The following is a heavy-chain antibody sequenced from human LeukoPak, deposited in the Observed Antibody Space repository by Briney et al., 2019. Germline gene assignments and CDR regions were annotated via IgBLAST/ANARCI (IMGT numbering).Heavy chain of an antibody. V-gene: IGHV4-34*01. CDR2: INHSGST. Sequence: KTSETLSLTCAVYGGSFSGYYWSWIRQPPGKGLEWIGEINHSGSTNYNPFLKSRVTISVDTSKNQFSLKLSSVTAADTAVYYCATTGYSSGWYLGYWGQGTLVTVSS. CDR3: ATTGYSSGWYLGY. CDR1: GGSFSGYY. D-gene: IGHD6-19*01. J-gene: IGHJ4*02.